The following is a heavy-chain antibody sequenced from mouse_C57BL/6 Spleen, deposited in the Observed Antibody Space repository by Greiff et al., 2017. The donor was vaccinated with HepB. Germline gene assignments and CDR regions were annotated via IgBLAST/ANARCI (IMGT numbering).Heavy chain of an antibody. CDR2: INPNYGTT. Sequence: QLQESGPELVKPGASVKISCKASGYSFTDYNMNWVKQSNGKSLEWIGVINPNYGTTSYNQKFKGKATLTVDQSSSTAYMQLNSLTSEDSAVYYCARPYYYGSSSPFAYWGQGTLVTVSA. CDR1: GYSFTDYN. V-gene: IGHV1-39*01. D-gene: IGHD1-1*01. CDR3: ARPYYYGSSSPFAY. J-gene: IGHJ3*01.